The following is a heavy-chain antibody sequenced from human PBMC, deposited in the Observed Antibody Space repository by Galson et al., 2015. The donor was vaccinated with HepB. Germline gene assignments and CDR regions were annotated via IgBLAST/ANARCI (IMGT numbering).Heavy chain of an antibody. D-gene: IGHD2-2*01. CDR1: GYSFTSYW. Sequence: QSGAEVKKPGESLKISCKGSGYSFTSYWIGWVRQMPGKGLEWMGIIYPGDSDTRYSPSFQGQVTISADKSISTAYLQWSSLKASDTAMYYCARLGGKRYCSSTSCRSWFDPWGQGTLVTVSS. J-gene: IGHJ5*02. CDR2: IYPGDSDT. CDR3: ARLGGKRYCSSTSCRSWFDP. V-gene: IGHV5-51*01.